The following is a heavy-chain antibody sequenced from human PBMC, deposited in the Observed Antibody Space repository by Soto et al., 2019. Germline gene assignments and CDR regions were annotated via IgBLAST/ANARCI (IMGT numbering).Heavy chain of an antibody. Sequence: QVQLVESGGGVVQPGRSLRLSCAASGFTFSSYGMHWVRQAPGKGLEWVAVISYDGSNKYYADSVKGRFTISRDNSKNTLYLQMNSLRAEDTAVYYCAKDRRPKYYDGMDVWGQGTTVTVSS. CDR3: AKDRRPKYYDGMDV. CDR2: ISYDGSNK. D-gene: IGHD6-25*01. J-gene: IGHJ6*02. CDR1: GFTFSSYG. V-gene: IGHV3-30*18.